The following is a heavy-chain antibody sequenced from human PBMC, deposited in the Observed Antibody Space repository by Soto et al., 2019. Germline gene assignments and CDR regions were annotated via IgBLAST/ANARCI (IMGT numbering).Heavy chain of an antibody. D-gene: IGHD5-12*01. J-gene: IGHJ5*02. CDR1: GYTFTSYY. CDR2: INPSGGST. V-gene: IGHV1-46*01. Sequence: ASVKVSCKASGYTFTSYYMHWVRQAPGQGLEWMGIINPSGGSTSYAQKFQGRVTMTRDTSTSTVYMELSSLRSEDTAVYYCAREESMVEMATKGVANWFDPWGQGTLVTVSS. CDR3: AREESMVEMATKGVANWFDP.